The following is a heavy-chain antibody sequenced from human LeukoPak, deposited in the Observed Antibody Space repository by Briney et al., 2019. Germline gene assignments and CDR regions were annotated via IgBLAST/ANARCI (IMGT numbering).Heavy chain of an antibody. V-gene: IGHV3-7*01. CDR2: IKQDGSER. J-gene: IGHJ4*02. CDR3: ARERIYYFDY. Sequence: GGSLRLSCAASGFPLSNYWMSWVRQAPGKGLEWVANIKQDGSERYYVDSVKGRFTLSRDNAKNSLYLQMNSLTVEDTAVYYCARERIYYFDYWGQGTLVTVSS. D-gene: IGHD2-15*01. CDR1: GFPLSNYW.